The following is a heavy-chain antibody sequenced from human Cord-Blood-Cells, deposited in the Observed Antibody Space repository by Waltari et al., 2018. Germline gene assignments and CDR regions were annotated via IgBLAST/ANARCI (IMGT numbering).Heavy chain of an antibody. CDR3: AKAGGSSSSDY. J-gene: IGHJ4*02. Sequence: QVQLVESGGGVVQPGRSLRRSCSASGFTFSSYGLPWVRQAPGKGLEWGAVISYDGSNKYYADSVKGRFTISRDNSKNTLYLQMNSLRAEDTAVYYCAKAGGSSSSDYWGQGTLVTVSS. D-gene: IGHD6-6*01. CDR2: ISYDGSNK. V-gene: IGHV3-30*18. CDR1: GFTFSSYG.